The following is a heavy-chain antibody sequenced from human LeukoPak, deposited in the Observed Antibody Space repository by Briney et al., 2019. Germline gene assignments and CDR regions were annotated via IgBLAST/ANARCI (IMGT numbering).Heavy chain of an antibody. D-gene: IGHD2-15*01. V-gene: IGHV4-61*01. Sequence: SETLSLTCTVSGGSVSSGSYYWSWIRQPPGRGLEWIGYIYYSGSTNYNPSLKSRVTISVDTSKNQFSLKLSSVTAADTAVYYCARVGYCSGGSCTRVDYWGQGTLVTVSS. J-gene: IGHJ4*02. CDR2: IYYSGST. CDR3: ARVGYCSGGSCTRVDY. CDR1: GGSVSSGSYY.